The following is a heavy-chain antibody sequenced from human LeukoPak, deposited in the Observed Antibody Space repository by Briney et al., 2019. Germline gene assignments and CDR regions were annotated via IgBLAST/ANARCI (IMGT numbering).Heavy chain of an antibody. CDR2: IYYSGST. CDR1: GVSISSSSYY. CDR3: ARHSGLRSPFDP. V-gene: IGHV4-39*01. J-gene: IGHJ5*02. D-gene: IGHD3-3*01. Sequence: PSETLSLTCTVSGVSISSSSYYWGWIRQPPGKGLEWTGSIYYSGSTYYNPSLKSRVTISVDTSKNQFSLKMNSVTAADTAVYYCARHSGLRSPFDPWGQGTLVTVSS.